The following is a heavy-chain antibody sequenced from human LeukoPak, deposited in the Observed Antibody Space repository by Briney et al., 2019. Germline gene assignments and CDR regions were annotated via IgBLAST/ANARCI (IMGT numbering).Heavy chain of an antibody. CDR1: GYTFTSYA. CDR3: ARGNYDLNGSGAGDY. J-gene: IGHJ4*02. Sequence: GASVKVSCKASGYTFTSYAMHWVRQAPGQRLEWMGWINAGNGKTKYSQKLQGRVTMTTDTSTSTAYMELRSLRSDDTAVYYCARGNYDLNGSGAGDYWGQGTLVTVSS. V-gene: IGHV1-3*01. CDR2: INAGNGKT. D-gene: IGHD3-3*01.